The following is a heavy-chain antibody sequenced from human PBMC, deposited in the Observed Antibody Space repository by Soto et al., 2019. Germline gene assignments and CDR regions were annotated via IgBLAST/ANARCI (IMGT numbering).Heavy chain of an antibody. CDR3: ANDFHYSSSWYYFDY. CDR1: GYTFTSYG. J-gene: IGHJ4*02. Sequence: ASVKVSCKASGYTFTSYGISWVRQAPGQGLEWMGWISAYNGNTNYAQKLQGRVTMTTDTSTSTAYMELRSLRSDDTAVYYCANDFHYSSSWYYFDYWGQGTLVTVSS. D-gene: IGHD6-13*01. V-gene: IGHV1-18*01. CDR2: ISAYNGNT.